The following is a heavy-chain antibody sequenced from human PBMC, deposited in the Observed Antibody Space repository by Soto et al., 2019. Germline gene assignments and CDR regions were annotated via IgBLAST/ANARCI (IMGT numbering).Heavy chain of an antibody. V-gene: IGHV3-30*18. J-gene: IGHJ6*02. D-gene: IGHD2-2*01. Sequence: GGSLRLSCAASGFTFSSYGMHWVRQAPGKGLEWVAVISYDGSNKYYADSVKGRFTISRDNSKNTLYLQMNSLRAEDTAVYYCAKDALRYCISTSCYGYGMDVWGQGTTVTVSS. CDR2: ISYDGSNK. CDR3: AKDALRYCISTSCYGYGMDV. CDR1: GFTFSSYG.